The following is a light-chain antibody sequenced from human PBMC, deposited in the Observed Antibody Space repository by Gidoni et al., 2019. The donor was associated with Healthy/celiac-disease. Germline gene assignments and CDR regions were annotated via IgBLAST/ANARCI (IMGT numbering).Light chain of an antibody. J-gene: IGKJ2*01. CDR3: QQYGSSPYT. CDR1: QRVSSSY. CDR2: GAS. Sequence: EIVLPQSPGTLSLSPGERATLSCRASQRVSSSYLAWYQQKPGQAPRLLIYGASSRATGIPDRFSGSVSGTDFTLTISRLEPEDFAVYYCQQYGSSPYTFGQGTKLEIK. V-gene: IGKV3-20*01.